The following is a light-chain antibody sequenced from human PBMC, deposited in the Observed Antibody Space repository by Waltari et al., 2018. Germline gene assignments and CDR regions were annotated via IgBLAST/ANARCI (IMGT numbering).Light chain of an antibody. CDR3: AAWDNSLSSGL. Sequence: QSVLTQPPSASGAPGQSVTISCPGRSSNIGTNYVYWYQQLPGTAPKLLVYYSNQRPAGVPDRFSGSKSGTSASLAITGLRSEDEADYHCAAWDNSLSSGLFGGGTRLTVL. J-gene: IGLJ2*01. V-gene: IGLV1-47*02. CDR2: YSN. CDR1: SSNIGTNY.